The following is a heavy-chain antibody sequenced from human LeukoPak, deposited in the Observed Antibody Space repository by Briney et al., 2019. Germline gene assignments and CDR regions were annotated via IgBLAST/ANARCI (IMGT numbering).Heavy chain of an antibody. CDR3: ATLDILNDWSDP. V-gene: IGHV4-39*07. Sequence: SETLSLTCTVSGASISSRSYYWGWIRQPPGKGLEWIGSIYYSGSTYYNPSLKSRVTISVDTSKNQFSLKLSSVTAADTAVYYCATLDILNDWSDPWGQGTLVTVSS. CDR2: IYYSGST. D-gene: IGHD3-9*01. J-gene: IGHJ5*02. CDR1: GASISSRSYY.